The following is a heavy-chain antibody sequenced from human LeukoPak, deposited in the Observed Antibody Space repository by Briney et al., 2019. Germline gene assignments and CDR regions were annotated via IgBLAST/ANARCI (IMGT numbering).Heavy chain of an antibody. Sequence: ASVKVSCKASGYTFTSYGISWVRQAPGQGLEWMGWISAYNGNTNYAQKLQGRVTMTTDTSTSTAYMELRSLRSDDTAVHYCARDVEYYYGSGSYYRFDYWGQGTLVTVSS. D-gene: IGHD3-10*01. CDR2: ISAYNGNT. J-gene: IGHJ4*02. CDR1: GYTFTSYG. CDR3: ARDVEYYYGSGSYYRFDY. V-gene: IGHV1-18*01.